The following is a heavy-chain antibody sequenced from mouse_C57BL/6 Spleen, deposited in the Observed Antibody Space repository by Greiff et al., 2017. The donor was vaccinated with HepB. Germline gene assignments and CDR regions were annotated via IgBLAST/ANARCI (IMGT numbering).Heavy chain of an antibody. V-gene: IGHV3-6*01. D-gene: IGHD2-1*01. CDR1: GYSITSGYY. Sequence: DVHLVESGPGLVKPSQSLSLTCSVTGYSITSGYYWNWIRQFPGNKLEWMGYISYDGSNNYNPSLKNRISITRDTSKNQFFLKLNSVTTEDTATYYCASFLLYYGNSYYAMDYWGQGTSVTVSS. CDR3: ASFLLYYGNSYYAMDY. CDR2: ISYDGSN. J-gene: IGHJ4*01.